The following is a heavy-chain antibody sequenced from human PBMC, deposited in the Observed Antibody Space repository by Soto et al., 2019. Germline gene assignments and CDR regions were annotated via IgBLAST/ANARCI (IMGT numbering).Heavy chain of an antibody. CDR1: GGSFSGYY. J-gene: IGHJ4*02. V-gene: IGHV4-34*01. D-gene: IGHD3-10*01. CDR2: INHSGST. Sequence: SETLSLTCAVYGGSFSGYYWSWIRQPPGKGLEWIGEINHSGSTNYNPSLKSRVTISVDTSKNQFSLKPSSVTAADTAVYYCARAMVRGVIKSTLDYWGQGTLVTVSS. CDR3: ARAMVRGVIKSTLDY.